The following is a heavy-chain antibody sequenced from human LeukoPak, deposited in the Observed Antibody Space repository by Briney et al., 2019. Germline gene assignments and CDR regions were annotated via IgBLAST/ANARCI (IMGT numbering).Heavy chain of an antibody. Sequence: GGSLRLSCAASGFTFSGYAMRWVRQAPGEGLEWVSGISGSGGSTYYADSVKGRFTISRDNSKNTLYLQMNSLRAEDTAVYYCARDPGYCSGGGCHQNYFDYWGQGTLVTVSS. D-gene: IGHD2-15*01. J-gene: IGHJ4*02. CDR3: ARDPGYCSGGGCHQNYFDY. CDR2: ISGSGGST. V-gene: IGHV3-23*01. CDR1: GFTFSGYA.